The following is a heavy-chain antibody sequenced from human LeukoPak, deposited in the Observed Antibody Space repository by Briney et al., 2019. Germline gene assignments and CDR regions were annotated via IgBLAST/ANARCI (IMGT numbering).Heavy chain of an antibody. Sequence: GGSLRLSCAASGFTVSSNYMSWIRQAPGQGLEWVSYIDISGSYTNYADSVKGRFTISRDNAENSLYLQMNSLRAEDTAVYYCARDRSAVEDYWGQGTLVTVSS. CDR3: ARDRSAVEDY. CDR1: GFTVSSNY. J-gene: IGHJ4*02. D-gene: IGHD5-18*01. CDR2: IDISGSYT. V-gene: IGHV3-11*06.